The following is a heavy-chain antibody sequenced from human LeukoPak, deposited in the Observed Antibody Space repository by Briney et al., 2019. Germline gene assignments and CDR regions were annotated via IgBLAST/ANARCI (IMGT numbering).Heavy chain of an antibody. Sequence: SQTLSLTCAISGDSLFTNSVAWNWIRQSPSRGLEWLGRTYYGSKWSFEYAVSVKSRITINADTSKNQFSLQLNSVTPEDTAVYYCARGKYTSFDNWGQGTLVTVSS. CDR1: GDSLFTNSVA. J-gene: IGHJ4*02. CDR3: ARGKYTSFDN. V-gene: IGHV6-1*01. CDR2: TYYGSKWSF. D-gene: IGHD2-2*01.